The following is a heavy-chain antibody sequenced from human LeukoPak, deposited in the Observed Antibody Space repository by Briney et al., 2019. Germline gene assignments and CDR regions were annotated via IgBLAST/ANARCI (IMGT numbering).Heavy chain of an antibody. CDR1: GYTFTGYY. Sequence: GASVKVSCKASGYTFTGYYMHWVRQAPGQGLEWMGWINPNSGGTNYAQKFQGRVTMTRDTSISTAYMELSGLRSDDTAVYYCARSSRNGYSSGWYGDYWGQGTLVTVSS. D-gene: IGHD6-19*01. CDR2: INPNSGGT. J-gene: IGHJ4*02. V-gene: IGHV1-2*02. CDR3: ARSSRNGYSSGWYGDY.